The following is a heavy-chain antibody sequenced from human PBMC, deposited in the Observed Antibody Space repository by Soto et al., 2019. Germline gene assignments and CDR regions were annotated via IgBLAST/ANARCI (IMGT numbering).Heavy chain of an antibody. CDR1: GFTFSNYA. CDR2: INYSGKTT. J-gene: IGHJ6*02. V-gene: IGHV3-23*01. CDR3: AKEGDLHDFWSGYGLDV. Sequence: PGGCLRLSCAASGFTFSNYAMSWVRQAPGKGLGWGSAINYSGKTTYHAGSVKGRFTISRDNSKNTLYLQMNSLRAEDTAAYYCAKEGDLHDFWSGYGLDVWGQGTTVTVSS. D-gene: IGHD3-3*01.